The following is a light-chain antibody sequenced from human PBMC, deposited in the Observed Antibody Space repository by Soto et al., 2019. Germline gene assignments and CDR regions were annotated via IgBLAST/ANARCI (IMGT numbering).Light chain of an antibody. V-gene: IGKV1-39*01. Sequence: DIQMTQSPSSLSASVGDRVTITCRASQSISSYLNWYQQKPGKAPKLLIYAASSLQSGVPSRFSDSGSGTDFTLTISCLQPEDFATYYCQQSYSTPPTFGGGTKVEIK. CDR1: QSISSY. CDR2: AAS. CDR3: QQSYSTPPT. J-gene: IGKJ4*01.